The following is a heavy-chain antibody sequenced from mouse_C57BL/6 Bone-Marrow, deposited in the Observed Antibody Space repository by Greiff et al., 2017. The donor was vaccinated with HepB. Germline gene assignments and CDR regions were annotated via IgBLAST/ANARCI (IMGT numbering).Heavy chain of an antibody. Sequence: EVQLQQSGPELVKPGASVKISCKASGYTFTDYYMNWVKQSHGKSLEWIGDINPNNGGTSYNQKFKGKATLTVDKSSSTAYMELRSLTSEDSAVYYCAGGNHGTYWGQGTLVTVSA. V-gene: IGHV1-26*01. CDR3: AGGNHGTY. D-gene: IGHD2-1*01. CDR1: GYTFTDYY. J-gene: IGHJ3*01. CDR2: INPNNGGT.